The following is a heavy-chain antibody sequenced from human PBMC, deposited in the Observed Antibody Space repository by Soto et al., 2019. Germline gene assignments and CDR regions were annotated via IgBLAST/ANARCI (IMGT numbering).Heavy chain of an antibody. D-gene: IGHD2-2*01. V-gene: IGHV3-30*18. CDR3: AKDTSEGYCSSTSCYPPHY. Sequence: GGSLRLSCAASGFTFSSYGMHWVRQAPGKGLEWVAVISYDGSNKYYADSVKGRFTISRDNSKNTLYLQMNSLRAEDTAVYYCAKDTSEGYCSSTSCYPPHYWGQGTLVTVSS. CDR2: ISYDGSNK. J-gene: IGHJ4*02. CDR1: GFTFSSYG.